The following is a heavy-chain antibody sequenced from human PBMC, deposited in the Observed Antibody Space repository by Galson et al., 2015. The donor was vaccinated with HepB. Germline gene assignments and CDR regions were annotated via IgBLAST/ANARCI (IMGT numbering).Heavy chain of an antibody. CDR2: ISYDGSNK. J-gene: IGHJ4*02. CDR1: GFTFSSYA. D-gene: IGHD1-1*01. CDR3: ARDLQLESKPGLDY. Sequence: SLRLSCAASGFTFSSYAMHWVRQAPGKGLEWVAVISYDGSNKYYADSVKGRFTISRDNSKNTLYLQMNSLRAEDTAVYYCARDLQLESKPGLDYWGQGTLVTVSS. V-gene: IGHV3-30-3*01.